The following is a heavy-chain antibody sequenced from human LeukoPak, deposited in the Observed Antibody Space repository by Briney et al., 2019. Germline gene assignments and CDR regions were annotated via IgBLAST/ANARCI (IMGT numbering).Heavy chain of an antibody. Sequence: SETLSLPCTVSRGSISGSIRSYYWSWLRQPPGKGLEWIGYIFSSCSVNDNPSLRSRVTISVDTSKNQFFLNLSSVSAADTAVYYCAGIPLGYSGAYYFDYWGQGTLVTVSP. CDR1: RGSISGSIRSYY. CDR2: IFSSCSV. V-gene: IGHV4-4*09. D-gene: IGHD5-12*01. J-gene: IGHJ4*02. CDR3: AGIPLGYSGAYYFDY.